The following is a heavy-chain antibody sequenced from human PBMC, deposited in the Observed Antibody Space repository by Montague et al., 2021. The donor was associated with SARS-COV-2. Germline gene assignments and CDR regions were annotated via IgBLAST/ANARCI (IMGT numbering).Heavy chain of an antibody. V-gene: IGHV4-30-2*01. CDR2: IYHSGST. D-gene: IGHD3-10*01. J-gene: IGHJ6*02. Sequence: TLSLTCAVSGGSISSGGYSWNWIRQPPGKGLEWIGCIYHSGSTYYNPSLKSRVTISLDSSKNQFSLNLTSVTAADTAVYYCARGSMVRGGKVYYGVDVWGQGTTVTVSS. CDR1: GGSISSGGYS. CDR3: ARGSMVRGGKVYYGVDV.